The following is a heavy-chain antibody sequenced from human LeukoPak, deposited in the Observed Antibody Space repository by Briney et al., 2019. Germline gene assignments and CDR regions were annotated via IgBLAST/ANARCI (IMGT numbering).Heavy chain of an antibody. CDR2: INPNSGGT. CDR3: ARAYGSGSSYHPDY. V-gene: IGHV1-2*02. D-gene: IGHD3-10*01. J-gene: IGHJ4*02. CDR1: GYTFTGYY. Sequence: ASVKVSCKASGYTFTGYYMHWVRQAPGQGLEWMGWINPNSGGTNTSQKFQDRVTLTRDTSINTAYMELSSLRSDDTAVYYCARAYGSGSSYHPDYWGLGTLVTVSS.